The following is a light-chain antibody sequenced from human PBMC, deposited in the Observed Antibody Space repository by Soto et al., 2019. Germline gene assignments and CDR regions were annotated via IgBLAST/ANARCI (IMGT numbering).Light chain of an antibody. J-gene: IGLJ2*01. CDR3: SSYAGSINVL. CDR1: SSDVGASNY. Sequence: QSALTQPPSASGSPGQSVTISCTGTSSDVGASNYVSWYQQHPGKAPKLMIYEVTKRPSGVPDRFSGSKSGNTASLTVSGLQAEDEADYYSSSYAGSINVLFGGGTKVTVL. CDR2: EVT. V-gene: IGLV2-8*01.